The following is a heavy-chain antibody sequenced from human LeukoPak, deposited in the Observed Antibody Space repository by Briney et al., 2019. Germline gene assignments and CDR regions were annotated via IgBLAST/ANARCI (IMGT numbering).Heavy chain of an antibody. V-gene: IGHV1-18*01. CDR2: RSTYNGNT. D-gene: IGHD6-6*01. J-gene: IGHJ4*02. CDR3: ARGGPLPSGSSSREYYLDY. CDR1: GYDFINYG. Sequence: ASVKVSCKASGYDFINYGISWVRQAPGQGLEWMGWRSTYNGNTDYKLQGRVTMTTDTSTSTAYMEVRSLRSDDTAVYYCARGGPLPSGSSSREYYLDYWGQGTLVTVSS.